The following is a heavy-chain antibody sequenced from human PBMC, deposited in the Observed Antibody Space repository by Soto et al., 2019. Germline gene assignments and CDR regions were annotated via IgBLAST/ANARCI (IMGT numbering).Heavy chain of an antibody. D-gene: IGHD2-15*01. CDR2: INPSGGST. J-gene: IGHJ4*02. CDR3: ARMKGGGSEYFFDY. CDR1: GYTFTRYT. V-gene: IGHV1-46*01. Sequence: ASVKVSCKASGYTFTRYTVHWVRQAPGQGLEWMAMINPSGGSTYYVQTFEGRVTLTSDTSTSTVFMELSSLRSEDTAVYYCARMKGGGSEYFFDYWGQGTLVTVSS.